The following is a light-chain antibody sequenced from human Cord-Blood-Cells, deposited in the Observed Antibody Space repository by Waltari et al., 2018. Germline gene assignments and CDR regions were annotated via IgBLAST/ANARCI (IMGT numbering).Light chain of an antibody. V-gene: IGKV1-33*01. J-gene: IGKJ2*03. CDR2: DAS. Sequence: DIQMTQSPSSLSASVGDRVTITCQASQDISNYLNWYQQKPRKAPKLLIYDASNLETGGPSRFSGSGSGTDFTFTISSLQPEDIATYYCQQYDNLPYSFGQGTKLEIK. CDR3: QQYDNLPYS. CDR1: QDISNY.